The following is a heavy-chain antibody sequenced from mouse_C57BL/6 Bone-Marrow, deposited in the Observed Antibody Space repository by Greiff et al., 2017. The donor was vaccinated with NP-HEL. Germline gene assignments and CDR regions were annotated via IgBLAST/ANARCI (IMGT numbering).Heavy chain of an antibody. J-gene: IGHJ4*01. Sequence: QVQLQQPGAELVKPGASVKMSCKASGYTFTSYWITWVKQRPGQGLEWIGDIYPGSGSTNYNEKFKSKATLTVDTSSSTAYMQLSSLTSEASAVYYSASSPSDDDDEDAMDYWGQGTSVTVSS. V-gene: IGHV1-55*01. CDR3: ASSPSDDDDEDAMDY. D-gene: IGHD2-4*01. CDR2: IYPGSGST. CDR1: GYTFTSYW.